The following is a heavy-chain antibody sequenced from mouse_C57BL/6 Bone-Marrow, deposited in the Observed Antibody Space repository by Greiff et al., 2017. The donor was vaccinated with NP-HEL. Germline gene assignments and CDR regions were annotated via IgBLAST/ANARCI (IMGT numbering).Heavy chain of an antibody. CDR2: INPSSGYT. J-gene: IGHJ3*01. CDR3: ARGCYTCTPWFAY. D-gene: IGHD5-1-1*01. V-gene: IGHV1-7*01. CDR1: GYTFTSYW. Sequence: QVQLQQSGAELAKPGASVTLSCKASGYTFTSYWMHWVKQRPGQGLEWIGYINPSSGYTKYNQKFKDKATLTADKSSSTAYMQLSSLTYEDSAVYYCARGCYTCTPWFAYWGQGTLVTVSA.